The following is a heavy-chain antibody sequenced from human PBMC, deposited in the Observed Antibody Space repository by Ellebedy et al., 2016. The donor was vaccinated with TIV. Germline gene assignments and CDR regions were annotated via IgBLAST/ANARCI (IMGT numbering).Heavy chain of an antibody. J-gene: IGHJ3*02. D-gene: IGHD3/OR15-3a*01. V-gene: IGHV5-51*01. CDR2: IYPGDSDT. CDR1: GYSFTNHW. Sequence: GGSLRLSXKASGYSFTNHWIAWVRQMPGKGLEWMGIIYPGDSDTRYSPSFRGQVTISDDKSITTAYLQWTSLKASDTAMYYCAMSTTWNNFWTEGAFDIWGQGTVVTVSS. CDR3: AMSTTWNNFWTEGAFDI.